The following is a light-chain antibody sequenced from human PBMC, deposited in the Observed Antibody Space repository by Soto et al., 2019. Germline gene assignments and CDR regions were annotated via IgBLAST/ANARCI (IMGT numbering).Light chain of an antibody. V-gene: IGKV3-20*01. Sequence: EIVLTQSPVTLSLSPGERATLSCRASRSFASSYLGWYQQKPGQAPRLLIYAASTRATGIPDTFSGSGSATDFTLTISRLETEDSAVYYCQHYDSSPPYTFGQGTKLEIK. J-gene: IGKJ2*01. CDR2: AAS. CDR3: QHYDSSPPYT. CDR1: RSFASSY.